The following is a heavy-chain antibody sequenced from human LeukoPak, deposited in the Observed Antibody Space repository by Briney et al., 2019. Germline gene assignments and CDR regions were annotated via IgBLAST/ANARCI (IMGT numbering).Heavy chain of an antibody. J-gene: IGHJ4*02. CDR1: GGSISSHY. CDR3: ARTDWSLEWGFDS. D-gene: IGHD3-3*01. V-gene: IGHV4-59*11. CDR2: IYYGGST. Sequence: SETLSLTCTVSGGSISSHYWSWIRQPPGKGLEWIGYIYYGGSTNYNPSLKSRVTISVDTSKNQFSLKLSSVTAADTAVYFCARTDWSLEWGFDSWGQGTLVTVSS.